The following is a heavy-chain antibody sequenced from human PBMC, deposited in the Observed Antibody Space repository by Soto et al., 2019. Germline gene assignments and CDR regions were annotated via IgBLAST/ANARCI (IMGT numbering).Heavy chain of an antibody. J-gene: IGHJ5*01. CDR2: IFHGGIT. Sequence: XGTLALTCFISGGSFSNDYWTWIRQSPGKGLEWIGYIFHGGITDYNPSVKSRVTISIDKSRNLFSLNLTSVTAADTAVYYCARDRYFYDSRGYYRTLDSWGQGTLVTVSS. CDR1: GGSFSNDY. D-gene: IGHD3-22*01. V-gene: IGHV4-59*01. CDR3: ARDRYFYDSRGYYRTLDS.